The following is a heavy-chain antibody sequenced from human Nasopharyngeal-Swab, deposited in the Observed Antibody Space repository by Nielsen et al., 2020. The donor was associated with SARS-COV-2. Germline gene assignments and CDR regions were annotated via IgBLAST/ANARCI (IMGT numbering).Heavy chain of an antibody. Sequence: WARQAPGQGSEWLGGIIPIFGTANYAQKFQGRVTITADESTSTAYMELSSLRSEDTAVYYCARGPSSGYYLYAFDIWGQGTMVTVSS. V-gene: IGHV1-69*01. D-gene: IGHD3-22*01. CDR3: ARGPSSGYYLYAFDI. CDR2: IIPIFGTA. J-gene: IGHJ3*02.